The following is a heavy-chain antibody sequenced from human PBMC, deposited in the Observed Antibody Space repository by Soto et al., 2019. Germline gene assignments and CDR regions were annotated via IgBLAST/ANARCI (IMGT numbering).Heavy chain of an antibody. V-gene: IGHV4-4*07. D-gene: IGHD3-9*01. Sequence: SETLSLTCTVSGGSISSYYWSWIRQPAGKGLEWIGRIYTSGSTNYNPSLKSRVTMSVDTSKNQFSLKLSSVTAADTAVYYCARAPPYYDIWTGYGRYYYGMDVWGQGTTVTVSS. CDR2: IYTSGST. CDR1: GGSISSYY. J-gene: IGHJ6*02. CDR3: ARAPPYYDIWTGYGRYYYGMDV.